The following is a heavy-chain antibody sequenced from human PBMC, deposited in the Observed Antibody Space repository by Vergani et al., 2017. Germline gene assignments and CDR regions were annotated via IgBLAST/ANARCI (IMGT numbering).Heavy chain of an antibody. D-gene: IGHD4-17*01. J-gene: IGHJ4*02. Sequence: QVQLQESGPGLVKPSETLSLTCTVSGGSINSHYWSWIRPPPGTGLEWIGYIHYSGSTTYNPSLKRRVTISVDTSKNQYSLKLGSVTAADTAVYYCARPDNYGDYVPVDYWGQATLVTVSS. CDR3: ARPDNYGDYVPVDY. CDR2: IHYSGST. CDR1: GGSINSHY. V-gene: IGHV4-59*11.